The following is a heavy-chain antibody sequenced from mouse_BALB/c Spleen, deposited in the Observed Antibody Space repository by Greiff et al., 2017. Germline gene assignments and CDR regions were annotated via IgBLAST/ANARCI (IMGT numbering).Heavy chain of an antibody. Sequence: EVNLQESGPGLVKPSQSLSLTCTVTGYSITSDYAWNWIRQCPGNKLEWMCYISYSGSTSYNPALKRRISITPATSKNQCFLQLNSVTTEDTASYYCARGYYGFWFAYWGQGTRVTVSA. D-gene: IGHD1-2*01. CDR3: ARGYYGFWFAY. CDR1: GYSITSDYA. V-gene: IGHV3-2*02. J-gene: IGHJ3*01. CDR2: ISYSGST.